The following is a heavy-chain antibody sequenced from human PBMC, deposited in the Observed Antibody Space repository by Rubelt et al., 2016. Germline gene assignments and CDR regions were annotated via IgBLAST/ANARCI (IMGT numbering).Heavy chain of an antibody. CDR2: IRSKAYGGTT. CDR3: TREDPGYSSSYYYYGMDV. D-gene: IGHD6-13*01. V-gene: IGHV3-49*02. Sequence: RGEWVGFIRSKAYGGTTEYAASVKGRFAISRDDSKSIAYLQMNGLKTEDTAVYYCTREDPGYSSSYYYYGMDVWGQGTTVTVSS. J-gene: IGHJ6*02.